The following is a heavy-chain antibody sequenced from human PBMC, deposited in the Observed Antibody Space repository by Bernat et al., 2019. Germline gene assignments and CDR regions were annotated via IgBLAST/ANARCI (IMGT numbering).Heavy chain of an antibody. V-gene: IGHV1-18*04. J-gene: IGHJ4*02. D-gene: IGHD4-17*01. Sequence: QVQLVQSGAEVKKPGASVKVSCKASGYTFTTYGISWVRQAPGQGLEWMGWISAYNGNTNYAQKLQGRVTMTEDTSTDTANMGLSSLRSEDTAVYYCATRDYGDYIPFDYWGQGTLVTVSS. CDR1: GYTFTTYG. CDR3: ATRDYGDYIPFDY. CDR2: ISAYNGNT.